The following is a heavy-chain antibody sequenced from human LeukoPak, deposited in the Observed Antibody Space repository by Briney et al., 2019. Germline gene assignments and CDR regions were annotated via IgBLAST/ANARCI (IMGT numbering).Heavy chain of an antibody. Sequence: PGGSLRLSSAASGFIFSSFGMHWVRQAPGKGLEWVAIISYDGSNEYYADSMKGRFTISRDNSKNTLYLQMNSLRAEDTAVYYCATLRKRLWIPEFDFWGQGTLVTVSS. CDR2: ISYDGSNE. CDR3: ATLRKRLWIPEFDF. J-gene: IGHJ4*02. V-gene: IGHV3-30*03. D-gene: IGHD1-1*01. CDR1: GFIFSSFG.